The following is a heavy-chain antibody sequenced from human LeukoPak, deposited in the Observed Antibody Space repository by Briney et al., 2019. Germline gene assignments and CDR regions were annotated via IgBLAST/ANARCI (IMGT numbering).Heavy chain of an antibody. CDR2: INPSGGST. J-gene: IGHJ5*02. V-gene: IGHV1-46*01. CDR3: ARGSRITIFGVVSVKPPSPRWFDP. D-gene: IGHD3-3*01. Sequence: GASVKVSCKASGYTFTSYYMHWVRQAPGQGLEWMGIINPSGGSTSYAQKFQGRVTMTRDMSTSTVYMELSSLRSEDTAVYYCARGSRITIFGVVSVKPPSPRWFDPWGQGTLVTVSS. CDR1: GYTFTSYY.